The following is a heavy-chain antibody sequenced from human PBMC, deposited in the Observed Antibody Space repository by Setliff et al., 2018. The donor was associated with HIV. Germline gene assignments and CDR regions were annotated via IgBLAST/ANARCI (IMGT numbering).Heavy chain of an antibody. CDR3: ARATEAGTIDY. Sequence: ASVKVSCKASGYTFTNYFIHWVRQAPGQGLEWMGIIIPSGGGTSYAQKFQGRVTMTRDTSTTTVYMELSGLRSEDTAVYYCARATEAGTIDYWGQGTRVTVSS. CDR2: IIPSGGGT. J-gene: IGHJ4*02. V-gene: IGHV1-46*01. CDR1: GYTFTNYF. D-gene: IGHD1-1*01.